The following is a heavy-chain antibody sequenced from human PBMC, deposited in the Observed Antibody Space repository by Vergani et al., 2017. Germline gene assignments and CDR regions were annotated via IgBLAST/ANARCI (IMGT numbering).Heavy chain of an antibody. V-gene: IGHV1-2*02. CDR2: INPNGDAT. Sequence: QVQLVQSGAELKKPGASVRVSCKASGFIFTDYYIHWMRQAPGQGLKWIGWINPNGDATHYAQNFRGRVTLTRDTSSTTAYMDLASLTSDDTAIYYCARDHQGPTTLDYWGQGSLVTVSS. J-gene: IGHJ4*02. CDR3: ARDHQGPTTLDY. CDR1: GFIFTDYY. D-gene: IGHD1-26*01.